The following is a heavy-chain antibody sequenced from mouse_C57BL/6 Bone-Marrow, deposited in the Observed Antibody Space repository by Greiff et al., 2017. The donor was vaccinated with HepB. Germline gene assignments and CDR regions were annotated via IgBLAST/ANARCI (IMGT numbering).Heavy chain of an antibody. CDR1: GYTFTDYN. J-gene: IGHJ4*01. CDR3: AIYYGSSYAMDY. CDR2: INPNNGGT. Sequence: EVKLVESGPELVKPGASVKMSCKASGYTFTDYNMHWVKQSHGKSLEWIGYINPNNGGTSYNQKFKGKATLTVNKSSSTAYMELRSLTSEDSAVYYCAIYYGSSYAMDYWGQGTSVTVSS. V-gene: IGHV1-22*01. D-gene: IGHD1-1*01.